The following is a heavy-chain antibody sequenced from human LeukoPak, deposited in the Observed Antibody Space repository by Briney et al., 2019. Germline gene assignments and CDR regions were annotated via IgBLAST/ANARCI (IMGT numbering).Heavy chain of an antibody. CDR1: GFTFSSYW. J-gene: IGHJ4*02. D-gene: IGHD2-15*01. CDR3: AREDCSGGSCYSDY. V-gene: IGHV3-7*01. CDR2: IKQDGSEK. Sequence: GGSLRLSCAASGFTFSSYWMSWVRQAPGKGLEGVANIKQDGSEKYYVDSVKGRFTISRDNAKNSLYLQMNSLRAEDTAVYYCAREDCSGGSCYSDYWGQGTLVTVSS.